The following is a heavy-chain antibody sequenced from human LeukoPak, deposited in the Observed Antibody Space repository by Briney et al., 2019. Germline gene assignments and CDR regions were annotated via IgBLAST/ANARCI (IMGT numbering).Heavy chain of an antibody. J-gene: IGHJ5*01. Sequence: SETLSLTCSVSGGSISNYYWAWIRQPPGKEPELIGYISTSGTNKYTPSLSSRGTISLETSMNQFSLRLASVTAADTAVYYCARLGMDWLHLDSWGQGTLVTVSS. D-gene: IGHD3/OR15-3a*01. CDR3: ARLGMDWLHLDS. CDR1: GGSISNYY. V-gene: IGHV4-4*09. CDR2: ISTSGTN.